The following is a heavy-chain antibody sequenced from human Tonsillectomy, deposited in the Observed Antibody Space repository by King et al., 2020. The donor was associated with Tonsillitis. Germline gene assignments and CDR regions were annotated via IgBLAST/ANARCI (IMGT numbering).Heavy chain of an antibody. D-gene: IGHD1-26*01. V-gene: IGHV3-21*01. CDR1: GFTFSSYS. CDR2: ISSSSSYI. Sequence: VQLVESGGGLVKPGGSLRLSCAASGFTFSSYSMNWVRQAPGKGLEWVSSISSSSSYIYYADSVKGRFTISRDNAKNSLYLQMNSLRAEDTAVYYCAGSGEPQINGSYSYYMAVWAKGPRSPSP. J-gene: IGHJ6*03. CDR3: AGSGEPQINGSYSYYMAV.